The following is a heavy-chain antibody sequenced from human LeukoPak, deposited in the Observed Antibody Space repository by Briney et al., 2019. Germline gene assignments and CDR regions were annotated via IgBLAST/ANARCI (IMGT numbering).Heavy chain of an antibody. D-gene: IGHD3-16*01. CDR1: GFTFSDYI. Sequence: GGALRLSCAASGFTFSDYILDWVRQAPGEGLEWVGRIRRKGQSYTTEYAASGNGRFTISREDSKNSMYLHKNSLKTEDTAVYHCSRDGGEGGNSAFDIWGPGTMVTVSS. V-gene: IGHV3-72*01. J-gene: IGHJ3*02. CDR3: SRDGGEGGNSAFDI. CDR2: IRRKGQSYTT.